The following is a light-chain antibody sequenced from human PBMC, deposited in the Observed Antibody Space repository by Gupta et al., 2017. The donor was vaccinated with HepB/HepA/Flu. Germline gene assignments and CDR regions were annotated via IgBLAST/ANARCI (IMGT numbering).Light chain of an antibody. V-gene: IGLV1-44*01. J-gene: IGLJ3*02. CDR2: INS. Sequence: QSVLTQPASPSGPPGQRVTSSCSGCISIVGNYTVSWCQHTPGAAHNLLIYINSERAAGVPVRFSGSKSGTAASLTISGLEAEEADDYYCAAWDDSIIGVFGGGTKLTVL. CDR1: ISIVGNYT. CDR3: AAWDDSIIGV.